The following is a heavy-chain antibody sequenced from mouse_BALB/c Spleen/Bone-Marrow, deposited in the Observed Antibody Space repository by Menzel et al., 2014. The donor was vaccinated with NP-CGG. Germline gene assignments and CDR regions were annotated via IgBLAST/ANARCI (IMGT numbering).Heavy chain of an antibody. CDR3: AKNYYYGYVAY. CDR2: INPASSTI. CDR1: GFDFGRYW. J-gene: IGHJ3*01. V-gene: IGHV4-1*02. Sequence: EVKVVESGGGLVQPGGSLKLSCAASGFDFGRYWMTWVRQAPGKGLEWIGEINPASSTINYTPSLKDKFIISRDNAKNTLYLQMSKVRSEDTALYYCAKNYYYGYVAYWGQGTLVTVSA. D-gene: IGHD1-2*01.